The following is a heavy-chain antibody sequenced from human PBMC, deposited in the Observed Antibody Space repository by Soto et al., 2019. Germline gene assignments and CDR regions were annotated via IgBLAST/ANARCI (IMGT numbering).Heavy chain of an antibody. CDR2: INPNSGST. CDR3: ARDLTGDPNY. V-gene: IGHV1-2*02. Sequence: QVQLVQSGAEVKKPGASVNVPCEASGYTFTGSSIHWVRQAPGQGLEWMGYINPNSGSTIFAHKFQGRVTLTGDTSSSTAYMELSRVASDDTALYYCARDLTGDPNYWGQGTLVTVSS. D-gene: IGHD7-27*01. CDR1: GYTFTGSS. J-gene: IGHJ4*02.